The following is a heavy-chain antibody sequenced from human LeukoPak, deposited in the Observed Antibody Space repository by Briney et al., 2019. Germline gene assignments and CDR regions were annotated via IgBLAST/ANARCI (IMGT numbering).Heavy chain of an antibody. Sequence: GGSLRLSCAASGFTVSSNYMSWVRQAPGKGLEWVAVISYDGSNKYYADSVKGRFTISRDNSKNTLYLQMNSLRAEDTAVYYCARALNPYQLPSYFDYWGQGTLVTVSS. CDR2: ISYDGSNK. J-gene: IGHJ4*02. D-gene: IGHD2-2*01. CDR1: GFTVSSNY. CDR3: ARALNPYQLPSYFDY. V-gene: IGHV3-30-3*01.